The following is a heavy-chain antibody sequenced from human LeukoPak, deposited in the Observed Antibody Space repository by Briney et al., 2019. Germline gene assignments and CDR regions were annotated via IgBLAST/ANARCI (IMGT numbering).Heavy chain of an antibody. J-gene: IGHJ4*02. D-gene: IGHD6-19*01. CDR3: ARGGDSSGWYEKDYFDY. CDR1: GYTFTSYA. V-gene: IGHV1-69*05. CDR2: IIPIFGTA. Sequence: GASVKVSCKASGYTFTSYAISWVRQAPGQGLEWMGRIIPIFGTANYAQKFQGRVTITTDESTSTAYMELSSLRSEDTAVYYCARGGDSSGWYEKDYFDYWGQGTLVTVSS.